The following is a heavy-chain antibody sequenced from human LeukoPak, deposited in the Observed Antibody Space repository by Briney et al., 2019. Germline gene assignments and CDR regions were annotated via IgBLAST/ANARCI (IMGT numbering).Heavy chain of an antibody. CDR1: GFTFSSYW. J-gene: IGHJ4*02. CDR3: ATTTRSAPWDY. CDR2: IRQDGSEK. D-gene: IGHD1-1*01. V-gene: IGHV3-7*01. Sequence: GGSLRLSCAASGFTFSSYWMSWVRQAPGKGLEWVANIRQDGSEKQYVDSVKGRFTISRDNAKNSVYLQMSSLRAEDTALYYCATTTRSAPWDYWGKGTLVTVSS.